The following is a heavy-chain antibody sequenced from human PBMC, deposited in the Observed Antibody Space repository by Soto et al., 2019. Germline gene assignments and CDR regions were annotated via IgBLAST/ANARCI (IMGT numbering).Heavy chain of an antibody. Sequence: GASVKVSCKASGYTFTGYFMHWVRQAPGQGLEWMGWINSNSGATRYAQKFQGRVTLSRDTSISTAYMELSGLRSDDTAVYYCARGGGTILAPLPWGQGTRVTVSS. J-gene: IGHJ5*02. V-gene: IGHV1-2*02. CDR1: GYTFTGYF. CDR3: ARGGGTILAPLP. CDR2: INSNSGAT. D-gene: IGHD3-3*01.